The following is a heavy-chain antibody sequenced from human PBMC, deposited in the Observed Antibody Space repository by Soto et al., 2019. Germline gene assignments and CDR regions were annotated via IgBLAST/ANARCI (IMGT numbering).Heavy chain of an antibody. V-gene: IGHV3-66*04. Sequence: EVQLVESGGGLVQPGGSLRLSCAASGFTVSSNHMSWVRQAPGKGLEWVSVIYSGGSTYYADSVKGRFTISRDNSKNTLYLQMNSLRAEDTAVYYCARLRGEDEYFQHWGQGTLVTVSS. CDR2: IYSGGST. CDR3: ARLRGEDEYFQH. J-gene: IGHJ1*01. D-gene: IGHD3-10*01. CDR1: GFTVSSNH.